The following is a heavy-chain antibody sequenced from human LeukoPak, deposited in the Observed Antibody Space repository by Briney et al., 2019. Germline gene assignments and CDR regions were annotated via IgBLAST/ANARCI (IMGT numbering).Heavy chain of an antibody. V-gene: IGHV4-59*01. CDR1: GASISSYY. CDR2: IYYSGST. CDR3: VRWLYSDTAMVYYFDY. J-gene: IGHJ4*02. D-gene: IGHD5-18*01. Sequence: PSETLSLTCTVSGASISSYYWSWIRQPPGKGLEWIGYIYYSGSTNYNPSLKSRVTISVDTSKNQFSLKLSSVTAADTAVYYCVRWLYSDTAMVYYFDYWGQGTLVTVSS.